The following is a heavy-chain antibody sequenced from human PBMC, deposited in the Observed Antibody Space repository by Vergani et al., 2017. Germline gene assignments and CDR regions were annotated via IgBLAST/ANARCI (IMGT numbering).Heavy chain of an antibody. V-gene: IGHV4-39*07. D-gene: IGHD1-14*01. CDR1: GGPISSSSYY. CDR3: AREVPEGNWFDP. J-gene: IGHJ5*02. Sequence: QLQLQESGPGLVKPSETLSLTCTVSGGPISSSSYYWGWIRQPPGKGLEWIGSIYYSGSTYSNPSLKSRVTISVDTSKNQFSLKLSSVTAADTAVYDCAREVPEGNWFDPWGQGTLVTVSS. CDR2: IYYSGST.